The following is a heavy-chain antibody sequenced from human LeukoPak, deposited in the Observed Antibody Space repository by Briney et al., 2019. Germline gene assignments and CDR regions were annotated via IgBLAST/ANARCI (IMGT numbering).Heavy chain of an antibody. D-gene: IGHD5-18*01. CDR3: ARAGYSYSTGYYFDY. CDR2: IYYTGAT. J-gene: IGHJ4*02. Sequence: PSETLSLTCTVSGGSISSYYWSWIRLPPGKGLEWIGYIYYTGATYYNPSLKSRVTISLGTSKNQFSLKLSSVTAADAAVYYCARAGYSYSTGYYFDYWGQGALVTVYS. V-gene: IGHV4-59*01. CDR1: GGSISSYY.